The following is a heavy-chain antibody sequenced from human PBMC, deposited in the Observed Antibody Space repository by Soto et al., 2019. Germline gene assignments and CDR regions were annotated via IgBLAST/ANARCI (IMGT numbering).Heavy chain of an antibody. Sequence: EVQLLESGGGLVQPGGSLRLSCAASGFTFSSYAMRWVRQAPGKGLEWVSTISGSGGRYYADSVKGRFTISRDNSKNTLYLQMNSLRVEDTAVYYCAKAYSSGWSDYWGQGTLVTVSS. CDR2: ISGSGGR. V-gene: IGHV3-23*01. D-gene: IGHD6-19*01. CDR1: GFTFSSYA. CDR3: AKAYSSGWSDY. J-gene: IGHJ4*02.